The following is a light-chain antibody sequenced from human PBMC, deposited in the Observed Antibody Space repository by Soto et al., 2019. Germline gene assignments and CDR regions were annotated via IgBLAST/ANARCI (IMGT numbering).Light chain of an antibody. Sequence: EIVLTQSPATLSLSPGERATLSCRASQSVSSYLAWYQQKPGQAPRLLIHDASTRATGIPARFSGSGSGTDFTLTISSLEPEDFAVYYCQQRSNLPLSFGQGTKLEIK. CDR1: QSVSSY. CDR3: QQRSNLPLS. CDR2: DAS. V-gene: IGKV3-11*01. J-gene: IGKJ2*03.